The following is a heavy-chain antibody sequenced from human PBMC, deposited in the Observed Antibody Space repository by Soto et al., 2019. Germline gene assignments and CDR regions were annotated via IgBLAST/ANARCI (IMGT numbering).Heavy chain of an antibody. Sequence: SQTLSLTCAISGDSVSSNSAARNWIRQSPSRGLEWPGRTYYRSKWYNDYAVSVKSRITINPDTSKNQFSLQLNSVTPEDTAVYYCARQTEGPRWSGTLDYWGQGTLVTVSS. CDR2: TYYRSKWYN. CDR1: GDSVSSNSAA. CDR3: ARQTEGPRWSGTLDY. D-gene: IGHD3-3*01. J-gene: IGHJ4*02. V-gene: IGHV6-1*01.